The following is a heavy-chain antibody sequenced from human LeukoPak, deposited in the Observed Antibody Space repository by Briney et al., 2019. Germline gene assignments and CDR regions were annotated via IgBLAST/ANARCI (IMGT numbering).Heavy chain of an antibody. CDR3: AKDHYWSIDY. J-gene: IGHJ4*02. CDR2: IKGDGIST. CDR1: GFDFSSNW. D-gene: IGHD3-3*01. Sequence: GGSLRLSCAASGFDFSSNWMHWVRHAPGQGLVWVSRIKGDGISTNYADSVKGRFTISRDIAENTLYLQMNSLRAEDTGVYYCAKDHYWSIDYWGRGTLVTVSS. V-gene: IGHV3-74*01.